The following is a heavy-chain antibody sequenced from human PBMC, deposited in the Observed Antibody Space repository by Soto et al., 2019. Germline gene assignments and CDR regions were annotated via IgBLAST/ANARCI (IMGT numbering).Heavy chain of an antibody. D-gene: IGHD1-1*01. CDR1: GFAISRGYY. V-gene: IGHV4-38-2*02. Sequence: SETLSLTCNVSGFAISRGYYWSWVRQPPGKGLEWIGSIYPSVSSYHNPSLESRLTLSIDASKNQFTLKLASVTAADTALYYCAREKVGTTFFDNWGQGTQVTVSS. J-gene: IGHJ4*02. CDR2: IYPSVSS. CDR3: AREKVGTTFFDN.